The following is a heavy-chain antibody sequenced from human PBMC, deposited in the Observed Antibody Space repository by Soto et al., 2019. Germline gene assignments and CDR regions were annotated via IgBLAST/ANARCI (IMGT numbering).Heavy chain of an antibody. J-gene: IGHJ4*02. CDR2: ISYSGST. Sequence: QVQLQESGPGLVKPSQTLSLTCTVSGGSISSGNYYWSWIRQPPGKGLEWIGFISYSGSTHYSTSLNSRLTISVDTSKSQFSLNLSFVTAADTAVYYCATMGTPATGLYFFDYWGQGSLVTVSS. V-gene: IGHV4-30-4*01. D-gene: IGHD2-15*01. CDR1: GGSISSGNYY. CDR3: ATMGTPATGLYFFDY.